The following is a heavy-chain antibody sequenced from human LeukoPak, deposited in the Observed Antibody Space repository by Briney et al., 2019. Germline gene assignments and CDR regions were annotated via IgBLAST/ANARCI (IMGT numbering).Heavy chain of an antibody. Sequence: GGSLRLSCAASGFSVSTNYMSWVRQAPGKGLEWVSYISGSSSTIYYADSVKGRFTISRDNAKNSLYLQMNSLRAEDTAVYYCARGRRDSGSYRWGQGTLVTVSS. CDR2: ISGSSSTI. V-gene: IGHV3-48*01. J-gene: IGHJ4*02. CDR3: ARGRRDSGSYR. D-gene: IGHD1-26*01. CDR1: GFSVSTNY.